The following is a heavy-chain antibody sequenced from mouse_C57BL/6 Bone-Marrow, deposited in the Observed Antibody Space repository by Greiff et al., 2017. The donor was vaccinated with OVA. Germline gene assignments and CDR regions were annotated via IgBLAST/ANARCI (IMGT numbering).Heavy chain of an antibody. Sequence: QVQLQQSGAELARPGASVKLSCKASGYTFTSYGISWVKQRTGQGLEWIGEIYPRSGNTYYNEKLKGKATLTADKSSSTAYMELRSLTSEDSAVYFCARSPITTVGDWYFDVWGTGTTVTVSS. V-gene: IGHV1-81*01. CDR1: GYTFTSYG. CDR3: ARSPITTVGDWYFDV. J-gene: IGHJ1*03. CDR2: IYPRSGNT. D-gene: IGHD1-1*01.